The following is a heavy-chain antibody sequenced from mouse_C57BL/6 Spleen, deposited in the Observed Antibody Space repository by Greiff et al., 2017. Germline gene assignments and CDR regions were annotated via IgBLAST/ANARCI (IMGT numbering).Heavy chain of an antibody. J-gene: IGHJ1*03. V-gene: IGHV1-64*01. CDR3: ARYYGSSYWYFDV. CDR2: IHPNSGST. D-gene: IGHD1-1*01. CDR1: GYTFTSYW. Sequence: QVQLQQPGAELVKPGASVKLSCKASGYTFTSYWMHWVKQRPGQGLEWIGRIHPNSGSTNYNEKFKSKATLTVDKSSSTAYMQLSSLTSEDSSVYYCARYYGSSYWYFDVWSTGTTVTVSS.